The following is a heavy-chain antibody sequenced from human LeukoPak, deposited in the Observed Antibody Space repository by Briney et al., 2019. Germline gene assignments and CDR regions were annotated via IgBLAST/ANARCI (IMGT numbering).Heavy chain of an antibody. CDR3: AGRTRLVRGVHYMDV. D-gene: IGHD3-10*01. CDR1: GFTVGSNY. V-gene: IGHV3-53*01. J-gene: IGHJ6*03. CDR2: IYSGGGT. Sequence: GGSLRLSCAASGFTVGSNYMSWVRQAPGKGLEWVSVIYSGGGTYYADSVKGRFTVSRDNSKNTLYLLMNSPRAEDTAVYYCAGRTRLVRGVHYMDVWGKGTTVTVSS.